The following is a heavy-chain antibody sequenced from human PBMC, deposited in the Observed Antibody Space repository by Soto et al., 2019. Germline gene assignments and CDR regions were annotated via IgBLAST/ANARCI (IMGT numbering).Heavy chain of an antibody. CDR1: GGTFGSYA. CDR2: IITIPGTA. D-gene: IGHD2-2*01. J-gene: IGHJ6*02. V-gene: IGHV1-69*01. CDR3: ARSQGSSTSLEIYYYYYYGMDV. Sequence: QVPLVQSGAEVKKPGSSVKVSCKASGGTFGSYAISWVRQAPGQGLEWMGGIITIPGTANYAQKFQGRVTIAEDESTRTAYMELSSLRSEDTAVYYCARSQGSSTSLEIYYYYYYGMDVWCQGTTVTVSS.